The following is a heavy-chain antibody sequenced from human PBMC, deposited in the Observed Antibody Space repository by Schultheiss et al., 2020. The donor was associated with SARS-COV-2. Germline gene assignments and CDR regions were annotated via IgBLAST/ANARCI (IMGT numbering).Heavy chain of an antibody. CDR2: IYYSGST. V-gene: IGHV4-59*01. J-gene: IGHJ3*02. D-gene: IGHD3-10*01. CDR1: GGSISSYY. CDR3: ARGGYYGSGSYYNPHDAFDI. Sequence: SQTLSLTCTVSGGSISSYYWSWIRQPPGKGLEWIGYIYYSGSTNYNPSLKSRVTISVDTSKNQFSLKLSSVTAADTAVYYCARGGYYGSGSYYNPHDAFDIWGQGTTVTVSS.